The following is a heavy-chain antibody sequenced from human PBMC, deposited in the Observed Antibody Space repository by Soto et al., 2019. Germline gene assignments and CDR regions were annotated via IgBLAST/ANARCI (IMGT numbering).Heavy chain of an antibody. CDR2: IYYSGST. V-gene: IGHV4-59*01. CDR1: GGSICSYY. CDR3: ARDRGVANYYGSGSYSYGMDV. J-gene: IGHJ6*02. D-gene: IGHD3-10*01. Sequence: SETLSLTCTVSGGSICSYYWSWIRKPPGKGLEWIGYIYYSGSTNYNPSLKSRVTISVDTSKNQFSLKLSSVTAADTAVYYCARDRGVANYYGSGSYSYGMDVWGQGTTVTVSS.